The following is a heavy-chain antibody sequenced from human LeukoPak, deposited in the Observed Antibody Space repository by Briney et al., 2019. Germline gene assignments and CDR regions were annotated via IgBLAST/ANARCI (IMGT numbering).Heavy chain of an antibody. CDR3: ARRAGAYSHPYDY. Sequence: PGGSLRLSCAASGFTFSSYWMSWVRQAPGKGLEWVANIKQDGSEKYYVDSVKGRFTISRDNSKNTLYLQMGSLRAEDMAVYYCARRAGAYSHPYDYWGQGTLVTVSS. V-gene: IGHV3-7*01. CDR2: IKQDGSEK. D-gene: IGHD4/OR15-4a*01. J-gene: IGHJ4*02. CDR1: GFTFSSYW.